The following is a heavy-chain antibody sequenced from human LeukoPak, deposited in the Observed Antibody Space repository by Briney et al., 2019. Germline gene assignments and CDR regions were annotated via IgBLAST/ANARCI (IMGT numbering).Heavy chain of an antibody. V-gene: IGHV3-23*01. CDR3: AKRGVVIRVILVGFHKEAYYFDS. CDR2: ISDSGGRT. CDR1: GITLSNYG. Sequence: PGGSLRLSCAVSGITLSNYGMSWVCQAPGKGPEWVAGISDSGGRTNYADSVKGRFTISRDNPKNTLYLQMNSLRAEDTAVYFCAKRGVVIRVILVGFHKEAYYFDSWGQGALVTVSS. D-gene: IGHD3-22*01. J-gene: IGHJ4*02.